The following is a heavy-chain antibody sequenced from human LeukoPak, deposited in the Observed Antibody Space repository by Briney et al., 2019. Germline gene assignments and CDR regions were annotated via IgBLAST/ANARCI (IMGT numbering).Heavy chain of an antibody. CDR3: ARWLTPERFDY. CDR1: GGSISSGDYY. Sequence: SETLSLTCTVSGGSISSGDYYWSWIRQPPGKGLEWIGYIYYSGTTYYSPSLKSRVTITIDTSKNQFSLKLSSVTAADTAVYYCARWLTPERFDYWGQGTLVTVSS. J-gene: IGHJ4*02. V-gene: IGHV4-30-4*08. CDR2: IYYSGTT. D-gene: IGHD4-23*01.